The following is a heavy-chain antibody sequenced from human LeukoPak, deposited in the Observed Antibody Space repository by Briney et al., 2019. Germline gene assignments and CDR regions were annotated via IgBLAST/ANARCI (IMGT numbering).Heavy chain of an antibody. CDR3: AKFRDILTGYYYDFDY. CDR2: ISGSGGRT. D-gene: IGHD3-9*01. V-gene: IGHV3-23*01. CDR1: GFTFSSYA. J-gene: IGHJ4*02. Sequence: GGSLRLSCAASGFTFSSYAMSWVRQAPGKGLEWVSGISGSGGRTYYADSVKGRFTISRDNSKNTLYLQMNSLRAEDTAVYYCAKFRDILTGYYYDFDYWGQGTLVTVSS.